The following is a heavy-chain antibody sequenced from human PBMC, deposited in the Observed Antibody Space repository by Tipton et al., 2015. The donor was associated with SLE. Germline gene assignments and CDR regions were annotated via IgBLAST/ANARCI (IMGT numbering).Heavy chain of an antibody. CDR1: GGSFSGYY. CDR2: IYYSGST. D-gene: IGHD4-17*01. CDR3: ARGGEVVYALTTVTQGYFDY. J-gene: IGHJ4*02. V-gene: IGHV4-34*01. Sequence: TLSLTCAVYGGSFSGYYWSWIRQPPGKGLEWIGEIYYSGSTNYNPSLKSRVTISVDTSKNQFSLKLSSVTAADTAVYYCARGGEVVYALTTVTQGYFDYWGQGTLVTVSS.